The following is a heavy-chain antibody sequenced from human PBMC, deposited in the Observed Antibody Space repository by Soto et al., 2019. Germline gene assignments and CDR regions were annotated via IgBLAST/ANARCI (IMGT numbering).Heavy chain of an antibody. CDR3: TPDFWSGIYSPDGMDV. CDR2: IRNKTFGGTA. Sequence: PGGSLRLSCTGSGFTFGHYAMTWFRQSPGKGLEWLAFIRNKTFGGTAGYAASVKGRFTISRDESKSIAYLQMNNLKAEDTAVYYCTPDFWSGIYSPDGMDVWGQGTTVTVSS. J-gene: IGHJ6*02. CDR1: GFTFGHYA. V-gene: IGHV3-49*03. D-gene: IGHD3-3*01.